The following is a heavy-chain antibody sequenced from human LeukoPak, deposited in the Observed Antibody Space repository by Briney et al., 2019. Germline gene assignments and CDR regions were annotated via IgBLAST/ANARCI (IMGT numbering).Heavy chain of an antibody. Sequence: ASVKVSCKASGYTFTSYGISWVRQAPGQGLEWMGWISAYNGNTNYAQKLQGRVTMTTDTSTSTAYMELRSLRSDDTAVYYCARDLWFGESWGGFDIWGQGTMVTVSS. CDR1: GYTFTSYG. D-gene: IGHD3-10*01. J-gene: IGHJ3*02. V-gene: IGHV1-18*01. CDR3: ARDLWFGESWGGFDI. CDR2: ISAYNGNT.